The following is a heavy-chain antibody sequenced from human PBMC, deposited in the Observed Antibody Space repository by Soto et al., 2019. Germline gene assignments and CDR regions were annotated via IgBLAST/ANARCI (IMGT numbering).Heavy chain of an antibody. CDR1: GGSISSYY. CDR2: IYYSGST. Sequence: SETLSLTCTVSGGSISSYYWSWIRQPPGKGLEWIGYIYYSGSTNYNPSLKSRVTISVDTSKNQFSLKPSSVTAADTAVYYCARSPYYYDSSGYWFDPWGQGTLVTVS. D-gene: IGHD3-22*01. J-gene: IGHJ5*02. V-gene: IGHV4-59*01. CDR3: ARSPYYYDSSGYWFDP.